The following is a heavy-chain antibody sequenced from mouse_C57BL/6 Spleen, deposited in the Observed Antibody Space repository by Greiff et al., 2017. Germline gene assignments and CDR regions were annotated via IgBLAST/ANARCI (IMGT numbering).Heavy chain of an antibody. CDR1: GYTFTSYW. D-gene: IGHD2-4*01. J-gene: IGHJ2*01. V-gene: IGHV1-52*01. CDR3: ARGIDSPFDY. Sequence: QVQLQQPGAELVRPGSSVKLSCKASGYTFTSYWMHWVQQRPIPGLEWIGNIDPSDSETHYNQKFKDKATLTVDKSSSTAYMQLSSLTSEDSAVYYCARGIDSPFDYWGQGTTLTVSS. CDR2: IDPSDSET.